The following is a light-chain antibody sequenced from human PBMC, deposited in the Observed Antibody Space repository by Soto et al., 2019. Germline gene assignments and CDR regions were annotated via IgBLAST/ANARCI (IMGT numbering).Light chain of an antibody. Sequence: QSALTQPRSVSGSPGQSVTISCTGTSSDVGGYNYVSWYQQHPGKAPKLMIYDVSKRPSGVPDRFSGSKSGNTASLTISGLQAEDEADYYCCSYAGSSLYVVXTGTKVTVL. CDR3: CSYAGSSLYV. J-gene: IGLJ1*01. CDR1: SSDVGGYNY. V-gene: IGLV2-11*01. CDR2: DVS.